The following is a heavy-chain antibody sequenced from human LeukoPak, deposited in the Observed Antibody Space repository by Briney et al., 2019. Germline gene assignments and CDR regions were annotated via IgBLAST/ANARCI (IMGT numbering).Heavy chain of an antibody. V-gene: IGHV3-30*04. J-gene: IGHJ4*02. CDR2: ISYDGSNK. D-gene: IGHD5-18*01. Sequence: GGSLRLSCAASVFTFSSYAMHWVRQAPGKGLEWVAVISYDGSNKYYADSVKGRFTISRDNSKNTLYLQMNSLRAEDTAVYYCARDTGIQLWLYYFDYWGQGTLVTVSS. CDR3: ARDTGIQLWLYYFDY. CDR1: VFTFSSYA.